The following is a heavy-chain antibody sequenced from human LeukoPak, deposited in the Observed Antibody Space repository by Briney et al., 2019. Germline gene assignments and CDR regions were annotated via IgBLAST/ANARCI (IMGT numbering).Heavy chain of an antibody. Sequence: ASVKVSCKASGYTFSNYGISWVRQAPGQGLEWMGWISAYNGNTYYAQKFQGRVTMTTDTHTNTAYMELRSLRSDDAAVYYCARDRYYFDSSDYYFFDYWGQGALVTVSS. V-gene: IGHV1-18*01. D-gene: IGHD3-22*01. CDR2: ISAYNGNT. CDR1: GYTFSNYG. J-gene: IGHJ4*02. CDR3: ARDRYYFDSSDYYFFDY.